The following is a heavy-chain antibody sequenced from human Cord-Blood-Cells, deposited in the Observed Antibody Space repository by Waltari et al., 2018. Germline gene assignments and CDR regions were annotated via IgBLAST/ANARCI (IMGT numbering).Heavy chain of an antibody. J-gene: IGHJ6*02. Sequence: QVQLQESGPGLVKPSETLSLTCAVSGYSISSGYYWGWIRQPQGKGVKWIGSIYHSGSTYYNPSLKSRVTISVDTSKNQFSLKLSSVTAADTAVYYCARDLLDNWNYYGMDVWGQGTTVTVSS. CDR2: IYHSGST. CDR3: ARDLLDNWNYYGMDV. D-gene: IGHD1-1*01. V-gene: IGHV4-38-2*02. CDR1: GYSISSGYY.